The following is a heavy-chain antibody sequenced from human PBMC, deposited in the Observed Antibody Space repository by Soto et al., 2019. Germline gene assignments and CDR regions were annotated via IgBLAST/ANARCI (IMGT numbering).Heavy chain of an antibody. CDR1: DFTFSGRS. J-gene: IGHJ6*03. V-gene: IGHV3-74*03. Sequence: EVQLVESGGGLVQPGGSLRLSCAASDFTFSGRSVHWVRQAPGKGLVWVSGIDKVGTDSTYADSVKGRFTSSRDNAKNTVYLQMNSLRVEDTAVYYCARGWFGPDVWGKGTTLTVSS. CDR3: ARGWFGPDV. D-gene: IGHD3-10*01. CDR2: IDKVGTDS.